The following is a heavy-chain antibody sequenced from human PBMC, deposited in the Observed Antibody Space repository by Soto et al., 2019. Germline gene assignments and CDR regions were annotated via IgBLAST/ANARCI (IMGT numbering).Heavy chain of an antibody. CDR3: AREGPPGDDYYYYGMDV. D-gene: IGHD1-26*01. CDR1: GGTFSSYA. Sequence: ASVKVSCKASGGTFSSYAISWVRQAPGQGLEWMGGIIPIFGTANYAQKFQGRVTITADESTSTAYMELSSLRSEDTAVYYCAREGPPGDDYYYYGMDVWGQGTTVTVSS. J-gene: IGHJ6*02. V-gene: IGHV1-69*13. CDR2: IIPIFGTA.